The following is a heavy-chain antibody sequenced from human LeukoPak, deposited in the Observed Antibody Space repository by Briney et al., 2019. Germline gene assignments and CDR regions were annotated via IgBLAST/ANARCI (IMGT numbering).Heavy chain of an antibody. D-gene: IGHD3-16*02. CDR3: ARVKSYDYVCGSYRYRYYFDY. CDR1: GYTFTSYD. J-gene: IGHJ4*02. Sequence: ASVKVSCKASGYTFTSYDINWVRQATGQGLEWMGWMNPNSGNTGYAQKFQGRVTMTRNTSISTAYMELSSLRSEDTAVYYCARVKSYDYVCGSYRYRYYFDYWGQGTLVTVSS. V-gene: IGHV1-8*01. CDR2: MNPNSGNT.